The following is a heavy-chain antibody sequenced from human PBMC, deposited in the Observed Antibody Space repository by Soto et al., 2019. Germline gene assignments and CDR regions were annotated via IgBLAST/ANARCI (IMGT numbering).Heavy chain of an antibody. V-gene: IGHV4-59*01. CDR2: IYYSGST. D-gene: IGHD6-13*01. CDR1: GASISSYY. J-gene: IGHJ6*02. Sequence: SETLSLTCTVSGASISSYYWSWIRPPPGKGLEWIGYIYYSGSTNYNPSLKRRVTISVDTSKNQFSLKLSSVTAADTAVYYCAREGGSSSWYNYYGMDVWGQGTTVTVSS. CDR3: AREGGSSSWYNYYGMDV.